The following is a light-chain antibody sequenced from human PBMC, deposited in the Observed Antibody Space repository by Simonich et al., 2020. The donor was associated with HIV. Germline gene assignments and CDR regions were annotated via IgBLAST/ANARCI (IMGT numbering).Light chain of an antibody. J-gene: IGLJ3*02. Sequence: SYVLTQPPSVSVAPGKTARITCGGNNIGSKSVHWYQQKPGQAPLLVFFGKNNRPSGIPERISGSRSGNTASLTITGAQAEDEADYYCNSRDNSGNHWVFGGGTKLTVL. CDR3: NSRDNSGNHWV. CDR2: GKN. CDR1: NIGSKS. V-gene: IGLV3-19*01.